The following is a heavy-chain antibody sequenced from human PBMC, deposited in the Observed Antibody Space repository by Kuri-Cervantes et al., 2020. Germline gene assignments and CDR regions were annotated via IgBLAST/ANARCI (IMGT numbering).Heavy chain of an antibody. Sequence: SETLSLTCTVSGGSIISYYWSWIRQPPGKGLEWIGYIYYSGSTNYNPSLKSRVTISVDTSKNQFPLKLSSVAAADTAVYYCARAEYSSGWYVVGGDYWGQGTLVTVSS. CDR3: ARAEYSSGWYVVGGDY. CDR2: IYYSGST. D-gene: IGHD6-19*01. CDR1: GGSIISYY. J-gene: IGHJ4*02. V-gene: IGHV4-59*01.